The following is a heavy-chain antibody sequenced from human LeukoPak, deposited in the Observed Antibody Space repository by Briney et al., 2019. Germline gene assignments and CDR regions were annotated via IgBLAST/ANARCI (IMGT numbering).Heavy chain of an antibody. D-gene: IGHD1-14*01. CDR2: LYSDGNT. CDR1: GFTVITND. J-gene: IGHJ4*02. CDR3: ARGVEPLAANTLAY. V-gene: IGHV3-53*01. Sequence: TGGSLRLSCAASGFTVITNDMTWVRQAPGKGLERVSVLYSDGNTKYADSEQGRFTISRDNSKNTLYLEMNSLSPDDTAVYYCARGVEPLAANTLAYWGQGTLVTVSS.